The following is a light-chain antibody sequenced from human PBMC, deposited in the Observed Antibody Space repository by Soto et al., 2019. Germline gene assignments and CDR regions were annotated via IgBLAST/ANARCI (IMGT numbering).Light chain of an antibody. Sequence: EIVLTQSPGTLSLSPGERATLSCRASQSVSSSYLAWYRQKPGQAPRLLIYGASSRATGIPDRFSGSGSGTDFTLTISRLEPEDFAVYYCQQYAITFGQGTRLEIK. CDR2: GAS. V-gene: IGKV3-20*01. CDR1: QSVSSSY. CDR3: QQYAIT. J-gene: IGKJ5*01.